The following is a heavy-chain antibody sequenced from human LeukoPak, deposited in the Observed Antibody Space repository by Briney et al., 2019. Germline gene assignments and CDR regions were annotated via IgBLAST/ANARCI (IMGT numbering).Heavy chain of an antibody. CDR2: TYYRSKRYN. Sequence: SQSLSLTCAISGDSVFSNSVTWNWIRQSPSRGLEWLGRTYYRSKRYNDYAVYVKSRITINPDTSNNQFSLPQNSMTPQDTAVYYCPRGSYFDPWGQGTLVTVSS. J-gene: IGHJ4*02. CDR1: GDSVFSNSVT. V-gene: IGHV6-1*01. CDR3: PRGSYFDP.